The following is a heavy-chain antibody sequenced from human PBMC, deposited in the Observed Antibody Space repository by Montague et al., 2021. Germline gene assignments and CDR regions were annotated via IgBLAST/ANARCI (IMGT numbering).Heavy chain of an antibody. Sequence: SLRISCAASGFSFSSYWMHLVRQAPGKGLLWVSRITLDGSSTTFADSVKGRFTTSRDNAKATLYLQMNSLRVEDTAVYYCARNLASAAPGAFDIWGQGTMVTVSS. J-gene: IGHJ3*02. CDR3: ARNLASAAPGAFDI. CDR1: GFSFSSYW. V-gene: IGHV3-74*01. CDR2: ITLDGSST. D-gene: IGHD6-13*01.